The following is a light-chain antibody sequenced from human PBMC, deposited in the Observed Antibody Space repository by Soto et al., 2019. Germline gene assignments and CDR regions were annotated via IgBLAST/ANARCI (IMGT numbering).Light chain of an antibody. Sequence: EIVLTHSPATLSLSPGERATLSCRARQSVNSYLAWYQQKPGLAPRLLLYDASSRATGIPDRFSGSGSGTDFTLTISGLEPEDFAVYYCQQRSSWPRTFGQGTKLEIK. CDR3: QQRSSWPRT. J-gene: IGKJ2*01. V-gene: IGKV3-11*01. CDR1: QSVNSY. CDR2: DAS.